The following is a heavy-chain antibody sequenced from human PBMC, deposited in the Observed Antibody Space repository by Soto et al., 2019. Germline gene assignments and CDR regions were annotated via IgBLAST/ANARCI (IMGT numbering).Heavy chain of an antibody. CDR1: EFTFSTYA. J-gene: IGHJ4*02. CDR3: AKPHRDVYSTAFFYH. D-gene: IGHD4-4*01. Sequence: EVQVLESGGGLVQPGGSLRLSCAASEFTFSTYAMSWVRQAPGKGLEWVSGIGGSGGGTYYADSVKGRFTISRDNSKNTVYLQMNSLRAEDTAVYYCAKPHRDVYSTAFFYHWGQGTLVTVSS. V-gene: IGHV3-23*01. CDR2: IGGSGGGT.